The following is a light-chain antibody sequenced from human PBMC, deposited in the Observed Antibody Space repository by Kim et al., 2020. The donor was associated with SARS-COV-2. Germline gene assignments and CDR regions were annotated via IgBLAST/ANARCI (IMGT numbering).Light chain of an antibody. CDR3: QQLNDSPPWT. CDR2: AES. J-gene: IGKJ1*01. Sequence: IQLTQSPSSLSASVGDRVTITCRASQGISSSLAWYQQKPRKAPKLLIYAESTLQSGVPSRFSGSGSGTDFTLTISSLQPEDFATYYCQQLNDSPPWTFGQGTKVDIK. CDR1: QGISSS. V-gene: IGKV1-9*01.